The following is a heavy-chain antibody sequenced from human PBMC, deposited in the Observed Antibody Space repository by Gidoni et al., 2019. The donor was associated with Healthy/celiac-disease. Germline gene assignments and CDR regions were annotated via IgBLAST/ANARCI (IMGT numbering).Heavy chain of an antibody. CDR1: SFTFSSYA. CDR2: ISDSGGST. Sequence: VQLLESGGGLVPPGASLRLSCPASSFTFSSYAMRCVRQAPGKGLEWVSAISDSGGSTYYADAVKGRLTISRDNSKNTLYLQMNSLRAEDTAVYYCAKWGPMYYDFWSGYYIHYGMDVWGQGTTVTVSS. CDR3: AKWGPMYYDFWSGYYIHYGMDV. J-gene: IGHJ6*02. V-gene: IGHV3-23*01. D-gene: IGHD3-3*01.